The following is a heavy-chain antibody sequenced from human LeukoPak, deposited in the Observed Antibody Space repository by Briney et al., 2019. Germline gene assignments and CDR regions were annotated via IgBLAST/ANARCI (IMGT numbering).Heavy chain of an antibody. CDR2: MSHSGTT. CDR1: GASISSGDSS. J-gene: IGHJ4*02. D-gene: IGHD2-15*01. V-gene: IGHV4-30-2*02. CDR3: ATLRDCSGGNCYWYYFDY. Sequence: PSQTLSLTCAVSGASISSGDSSWTWIRQPPGKGLEWIGYMSHSGTTYFHPSLKSQVTISVDTSKNQFSLKLSSVTAADTAVYYCATLRDCSGGNCYWYYFDYWGQGTLVTVSS.